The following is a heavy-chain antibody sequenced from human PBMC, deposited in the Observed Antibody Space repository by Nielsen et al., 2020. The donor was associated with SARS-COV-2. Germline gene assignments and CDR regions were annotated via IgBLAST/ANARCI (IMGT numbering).Heavy chain of an antibody. CDR3: ATGTIAAEYYYGMDV. CDR2: ISWNSGSI. J-gene: IGHJ6*02. V-gene: IGHV3-9*01. CDR1: GFTFDDYA. D-gene: IGHD6-13*01. Sequence: SLKISCAASGFTFDDYAMHWVRQAPGKGLEWVSGISWNSGSIGDADSVKGRFTISRDNAKNSLYLQMNSLRAEDTALYYCATGTIAAEYYYGMDVWGQGTTVTVSS.